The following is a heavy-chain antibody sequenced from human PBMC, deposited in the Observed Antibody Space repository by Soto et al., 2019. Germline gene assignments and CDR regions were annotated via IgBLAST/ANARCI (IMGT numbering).Heavy chain of an antibody. V-gene: IGHV3-21*01. CDR2: ISSNSAYI. CDR1: GFTFRSFT. CDR3: TRDASLDSSPRGWFDP. J-gene: IGHJ5*02. Sequence: EVQLVESGGGVVKPGGSLRLSCAASGFTFRSFTMNWVRQAPGKGLEWVSTISSNSAYIYYTDALRGRFTISRANAKNSLHLQMNSLRAEDTAVYYCTRDASLDSSPRGWFDPWGPGTLVTVSS. D-gene: IGHD6-13*01.